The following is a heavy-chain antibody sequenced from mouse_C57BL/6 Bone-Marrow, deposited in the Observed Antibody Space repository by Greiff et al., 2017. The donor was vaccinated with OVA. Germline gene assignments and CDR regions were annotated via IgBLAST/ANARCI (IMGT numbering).Heavy chain of an antibody. D-gene: IGHD2-5*01. V-gene: IGHV1-55*01. CDR1: GYTFTSYW. CDR2: IYPGSGST. J-gene: IGHJ3*01. CDR3: ARDYSNSRGGFAY. Sequence: VKLQQPGAELVKPGASVKMSCKASGYTFTSYWITWVKQRPGQGLEWIGDIYPGSGSTNYNEKFKSKATLTVDTSSSTAYLQLSSLTSEDSAVDYCARDYSNSRGGFAYWGQGTLVTVSA.